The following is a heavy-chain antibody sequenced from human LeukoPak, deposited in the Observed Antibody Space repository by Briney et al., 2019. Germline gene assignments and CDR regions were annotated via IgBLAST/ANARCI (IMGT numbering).Heavy chain of an antibody. CDR2: ISGSGGST. Sequence: GGSLRLSCAASGFTFRSYGMTWVRQAPGKGLEWVSAISGSGGSTYYADSVKGRFTISRDNSKNTLYLQMNSLRAEDTAVYYCAKDLEAGPYYMDVWGKGTTVTVSS. D-gene: IGHD6-19*01. J-gene: IGHJ6*03. V-gene: IGHV3-23*01. CDR1: GFTFRSYG. CDR3: AKDLEAGPYYMDV.